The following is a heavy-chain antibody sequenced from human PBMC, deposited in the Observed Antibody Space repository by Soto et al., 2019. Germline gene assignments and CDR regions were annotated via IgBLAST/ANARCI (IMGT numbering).Heavy chain of an antibody. D-gene: IGHD2-2*01. V-gene: IGHV3-15*07. CDR1: GFTFSNAW. J-gene: IGHJ2*01. CDR3: TTGYCSSTSCSDGYFDL. CDR2: IKSKTDGGTT. Sequence: EVQLVESGGGLVKPGGSLRLSCAASGFTFSNAWMNWVRQAPGKGLEWVGRIKSKTDGGTTDYAAPVKGRFTISRDDSKNTLYLQMNSLKTEDTAVYYCTTGYCSSTSCSDGYFDLWGRDTLVTVSS.